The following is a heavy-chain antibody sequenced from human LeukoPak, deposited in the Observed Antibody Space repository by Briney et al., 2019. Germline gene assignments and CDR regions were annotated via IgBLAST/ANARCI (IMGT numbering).Heavy chain of an antibody. V-gene: IGHV1-46*01. D-gene: IGHD3-22*01. CDR3: ARDVALISTYYYDSSGYLQSLLNY. CDR1: GYTFTSYY. CDR2: INPSGGST. Sequence: GASVKVSCKASGYTFTSYYMHWVRQAPGQGLEWMGIINPSGGSTSYAQKFQGRVTMTRDTSTSTVYMELSSLRSEDTAVYYCARDVALISTYYYDSSGYLQSLLNYWGQGTLVTVSS. J-gene: IGHJ4*02.